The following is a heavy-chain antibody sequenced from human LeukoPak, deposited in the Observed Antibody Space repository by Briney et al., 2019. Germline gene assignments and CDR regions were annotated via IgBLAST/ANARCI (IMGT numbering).Heavy chain of an antibody. CDR1: GFTLSNYA. D-gene: IGHD3-16*01. J-gene: IGHJ6*03. CDR3: AKDSGGAAYHYYYMDV. V-gene: IGHV3-23*01. Sequence: PGRSLRLSCAASGFTLSNYAMSWVRQAPGKGLEWVAGIGGNGDNTYYADSVQGRFTISRDNFNNALYLQMSSLRAEDTAVYCCAKDSGGAAYHYYYMDVWGKGTTVTVSS. CDR2: IGGNGDNT.